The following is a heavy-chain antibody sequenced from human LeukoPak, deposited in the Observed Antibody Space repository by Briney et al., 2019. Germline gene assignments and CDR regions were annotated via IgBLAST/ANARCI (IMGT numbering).Heavy chain of an antibody. Sequence: GGSLRLSCAASGLTFSNYAMMWLRQAPGKGLEWVSAITGSGGWALYADSVKGRFTISRDNSKNTLYLQMNSLRAEDTAVYYCARDPITVTGTTFSDYWGQGTLVTVSS. CDR1: GLTFSNYA. J-gene: IGHJ4*02. D-gene: IGHD1-7*01. CDR2: ITGSGGWA. V-gene: IGHV3-23*01. CDR3: ARDPITVTGTTFSDY.